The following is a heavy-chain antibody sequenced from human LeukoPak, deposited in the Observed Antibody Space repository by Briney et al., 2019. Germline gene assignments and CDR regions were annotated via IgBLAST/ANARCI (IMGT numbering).Heavy chain of an antibody. CDR3: ARGPPNWGYDY. D-gene: IGHD7-27*01. CDR2: INPNSGNT. CDR1: GYTFTGYY. V-gene: IGHV1-8*02. Sequence: ASVKVSCKASGYTFTGYYMHWVRQAPGQGLEWMGWINPNSGNTGYAQKFQGRVTMTRDTSISTAYMELSGLISEDTAVYYCARGPPNWGYDYWGQGTLVTVSS. J-gene: IGHJ4*02.